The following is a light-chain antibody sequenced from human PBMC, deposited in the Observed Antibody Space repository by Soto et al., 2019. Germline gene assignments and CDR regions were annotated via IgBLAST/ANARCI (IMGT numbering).Light chain of an antibody. CDR2: EVS. Sequence: QSALTQPASVSGSPGQSITISCTGTSSDVGGHNYVSWYQQHPGKAPKLTIYEVSNRPSGVSNRFSGSKSGNTASLTISGLQAEDEADYYCSSYTRSNTPDVFGTGTKVTVL. CDR1: SSDVGGHNY. J-gene: IGLJ1*01. CDR3: SSYTRSNTPDV. V-gene: IGLV2-14*01.